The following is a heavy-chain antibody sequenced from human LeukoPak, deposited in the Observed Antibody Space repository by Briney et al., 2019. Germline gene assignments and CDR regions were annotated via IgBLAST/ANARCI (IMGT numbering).Heavy chain of an antibody. V-gene: IGHV4-34*01. D-gene: IGHD5-12*01. Sequence: SETLSLTCAVYGGSFSGYYWSWLRQPPGKGLEWIAEINYSGSTTYNPSLKSRVTISIDTSKNQFSLKLSSVTAADTAVYYCARHSGYGGRYSDYWGQGTLVTVSS. J-gene: IGHJ4*02. CDR1: GGSFSGYY. CDR3: ARHSGYGGRYSDY. CDR2: INYSGST.